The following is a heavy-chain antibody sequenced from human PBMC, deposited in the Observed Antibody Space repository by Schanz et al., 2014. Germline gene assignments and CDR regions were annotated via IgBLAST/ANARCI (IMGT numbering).Heavy chain of an antibody. CDR2: IIPSLGLA. CDR1: GGTFSSFG. CDR3: ARGRGVYDY. Sequence: QILLVQPGPEVKKPGSSVKVSRKASGGTFSSFGINWVRQAPGQGLEWMGRIIPSLGLAKYEQKFQDKVTITADTSTTTAYMELSGLRSEDTAVHYCARGRGVYDYWGQGTLVTVSS. J-gene: IGHJ4*02. V-gene: IGHV1-69*02. D-gene: IGHD2-8*01.